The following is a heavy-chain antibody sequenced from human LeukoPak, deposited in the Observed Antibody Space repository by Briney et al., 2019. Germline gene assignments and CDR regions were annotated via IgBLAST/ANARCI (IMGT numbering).Heavy chain of an antibody. J-gene: IGHJ4*02. V-gene: IGHV4-59*12. CDR1: GGSISSYF. CDR3: ARSRRYCSGGSCFDDDFDY. CDR2: IYYSGST. D-gene: IGHD2-15*01. Sequence: PSETLSLTCTVSGGSISSYFWSWIRQPPGKGLEWIGYIYYSGSTNYNPSLKSRVTISVDTSKNQFSLKLSSVTAADTAVYYCARSRRYCSGGSCFDDDFDYWGQGTLVTVSS.